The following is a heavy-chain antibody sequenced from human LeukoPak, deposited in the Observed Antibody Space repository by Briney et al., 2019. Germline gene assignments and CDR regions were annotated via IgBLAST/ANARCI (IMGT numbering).Heavy chain of an antibody. D-gene: IGHD3-10*01. Sequence: ASVKVSCKASGGTFSSYAISWVRQAPGQGLEWMGRIIPILGIANYAQKFQGRVTITADKSTSTAYMELSSLRSEDTAVYYCAREQIWFGEYNDAFDIWGQGTMVTISS. V-gene: IGHV1-69*04. CDR2: IIPILGIA. CDR3: AREQIWFGEYNDAFDI. CDR1: GGTFSSYA. J-gene: IGHJ3*02.